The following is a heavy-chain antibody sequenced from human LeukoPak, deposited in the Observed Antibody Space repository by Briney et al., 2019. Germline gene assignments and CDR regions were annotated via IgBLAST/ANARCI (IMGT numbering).Heavy chain of an antibody. J-gene: IGHJ4*02. D-gene: IGHD2-15*01. CDR3: ARYLGYCSGGSCYRFDLALRYYFDY. CDR1: GYTFTGYY. CDR2: INPNSGGT. Sequence: ASVTVSCKASGYTFTGYYMHWVRQAPGQGLEWMGWINPNSGGTNYAQKFQGRVTMTRDTSISTAYMELSRLRSDDTAVYYCARYLGYCSGGSCYRFDLALRYYFDYWGQGTLVTVSS. V-gene: IGHV1-2*02.